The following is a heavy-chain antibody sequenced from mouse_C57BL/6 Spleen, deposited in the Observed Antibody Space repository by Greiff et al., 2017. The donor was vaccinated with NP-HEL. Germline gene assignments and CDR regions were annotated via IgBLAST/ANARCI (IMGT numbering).Heavy chain of an antibody. CDR1: GFTFSSYA. J-gene: IGHJ4*01. D-gene: IGHD2-1*01. CDR3: TVYDGSSYAMDY. Sequence: EVQGVESGEGLVKPGGSLKLSCAASGFTFSSYAMSWVRQTPEKRLEWVAYISSGGDYIYYADTVKGRFTISRDNARNTLYLQMSSLKSEDTAMYYCTVYDGSSYAMDYWGQGTSVTVSS. CDR2: ISSGGDYI. V-gene: IGHV5-9-1*02.